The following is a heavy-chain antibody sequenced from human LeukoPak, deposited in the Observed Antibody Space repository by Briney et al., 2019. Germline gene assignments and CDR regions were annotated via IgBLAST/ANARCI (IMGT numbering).Heavy chain of an antibody. CDR1: GFSLITSGMC. CDR3: ARISAYGDYYFDY. CDR2: IDWDDDK. D-gene: IGHD4-17*01. Sequence: SGPTQVHPTQTLTLTCTFSGFSLITSGMCVSWIRQPPGKAPEWLALIDWDDDKYYSISLKTRLTISKDTFKNQVVLTMTNMDPVDTATYYCARISAYGDYYFDYWGQRSLVTVSS. V-gene: IGHV2-70*01. J-gene: IGHJ4*02.